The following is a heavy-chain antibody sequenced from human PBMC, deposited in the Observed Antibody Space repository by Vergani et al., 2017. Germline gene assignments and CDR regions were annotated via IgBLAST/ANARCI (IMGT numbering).Heavy chain of an antibody. CDR1: GFTFSNAW. CDR3: ARGITGTTSHRPYYYYYMDV. J-gene: IGHJ6*03. Sequence: EVQLVESGGGLVKTGGSLRLSCAASGFTFSNAWMSWVRQAPGKGMEWVGRIKSKTDGGTTDYAAPVKGRFTISRDDSKNTLYLQMNSLKTEDTAVYYCARGITGTTSHRPYYYYYMDVWGKGTTVTVSS. V-gene: IGHV3-15*01. CDR2: IKSKTDGGTT. D-gene: IGHD1-7*01.